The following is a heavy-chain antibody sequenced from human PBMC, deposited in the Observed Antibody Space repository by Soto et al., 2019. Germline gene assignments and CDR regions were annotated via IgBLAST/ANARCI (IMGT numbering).Heavy chain of an antibody. Sequence: GGSVRLSXEGSGFTFSSHAMSWVRQAPGKGLEWVSSFSARGNLRFSADSVKGRFTISRDDSDNTLHLQMNSLRVDDTAVYYCAKDIGTVVVAAHDYWGQGTLVTVSS. CDR2: FSARGNLR. CDR3: AKDIGTVVVAAHDY. J-gene: IGHJ4*02. CDR1: GFTFSSHA. D-gene: IGHD2-15*01. V-gene: IGHV3-23*01.